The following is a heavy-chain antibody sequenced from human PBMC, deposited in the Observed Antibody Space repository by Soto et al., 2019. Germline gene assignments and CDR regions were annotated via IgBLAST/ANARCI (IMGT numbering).Heavy chain of an antibody. CDR2: ISAYNGNT. CDR1: GYTFTSYG. CDR3: ARFSGGSYNTYYYYYGIDV. J-gene: IGHJ6*02. V-gene: IGHV1-18*04. D-gene: IGHD2-15*01. Sequence: ASVKVSCKASGYTFTSYGISWVRQAPGQRLDWMGWISAYNGNTKYAQDLQGRVTMTTDTSTSTAYMELRSLRSDDTAVYYCARFSGGSYNTYYYYYGIDVWGQGTTVTVSS.